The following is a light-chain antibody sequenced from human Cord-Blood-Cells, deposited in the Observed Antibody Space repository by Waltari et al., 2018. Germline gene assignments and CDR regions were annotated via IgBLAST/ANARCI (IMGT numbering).Light chain of an antibody. Sequence: DIEMTQTTSTLSASVGDRVTITCRASQSIISLLAWYQQKPGKAPKLLIYDASSLESGVPSRFSGSGSGTEFTLTISSLQPDDFATYYCQQYNSYWTFGQGTKVEIK. V-gene: IGKV1-5*01. J-gene: IGKJ1*01. CDR3: QQYNSYWT. CDR1: QSIISL. CDR2: DAS.